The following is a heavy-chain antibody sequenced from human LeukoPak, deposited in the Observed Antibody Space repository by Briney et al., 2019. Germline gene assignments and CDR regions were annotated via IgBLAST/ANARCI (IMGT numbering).Heavy chain of an antibody. CDR2: ISGSGGST. CDR3: ARGVAAYYYMDV. J-gene: IGHJ6*03. D-gene: IGHD2-21*01. CDR1: GFTFSSYA. V-gene: IGHV3-23*01. Sequence: GGSLRLSCAASGFTFSSYAMSGVRQAPGKGLEWVSAISGSGGSTYYADSVKGRFTISRDNAKNSLYLQMNSLRAEDTAVYYCARGVAAYYYMDVWGKGTTVTISS.